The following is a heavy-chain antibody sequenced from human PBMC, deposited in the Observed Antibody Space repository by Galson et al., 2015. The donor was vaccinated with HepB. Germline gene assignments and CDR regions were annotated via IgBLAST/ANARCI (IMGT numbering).Heavy chain of an antibody. J-gene: IGHJ5*02. CDR1: GFTFSSYG. CDR3: ARVGPENLRYCSSTRCHWDWFDP. CDR2: IWYDGSNK. Sequence: SLRLSCAASGFTFSSYGMHWVRQAPGKGLEWVAVIWYDGSNKYYADSVKGRFTISRDNSKNTLYLQMNSLRAEDTAVYYCARVGPENLRYCSSTRCHWDWFDPWGQGTLVTVSS. V-gene: IGHV3-33*08. D-gene: IGHD2-2*01.